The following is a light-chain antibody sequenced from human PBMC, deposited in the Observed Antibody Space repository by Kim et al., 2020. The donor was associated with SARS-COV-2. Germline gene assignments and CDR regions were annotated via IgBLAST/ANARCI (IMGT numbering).Light chain of an antibody. CDR1: QDIGNY. CDR2: SAS. Sequence: ASVGAIVTITGRATQDIGNYLAWYQHRPGKAPRLLIHSASTLHSGSPSRFRGSGSGTEFTLTLSSLQPEDFATYYCHQLSSHPFTFGGGTKVDIK. J-gene: IGKJ4*01. CDR3: HQLSSHPFT. V-gene: IGKV1-9*01.